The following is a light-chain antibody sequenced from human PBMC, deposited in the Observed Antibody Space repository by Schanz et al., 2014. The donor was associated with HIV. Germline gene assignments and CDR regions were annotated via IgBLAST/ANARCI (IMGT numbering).Light chain of an antibody. CDR3: SSYTSSITLVL. CDR1: SSDVGGYNY. CDR2: DVN. J-gene: IGLJ3*02. V-gene: IGLV2-14*01. Sequence: QSALTQPPSASGSPGQSVTISCTGTSSDVGGYNYVSWYQQHPGKAPKLMIYDVNKRPSGVSNRFSGSKSGNTASLTISGLQAEDEADYYCSSYTSSITLVLFGGGTKLTVL.